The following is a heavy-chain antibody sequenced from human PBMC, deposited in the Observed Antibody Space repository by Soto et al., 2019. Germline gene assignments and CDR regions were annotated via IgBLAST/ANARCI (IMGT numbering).Heavy chain of an antibody. Sequence: GASVKVSCKASGYSFITSYYMHWVRQAPGQGLEWMGIINPTGSMTKYSQRFQGRLTMTGDTSTSTDYMELTTLTSEDTAVYFCARDTGYDHDAFDIWGQGTMVTVSS. CDR3: ARDTGYDHDAFDI. CDR1: GYSFITSYY. CDR2: INPTGSMT. J-gene: IGHJ3*02. D-gene: IGHD5-12*01. V-gene: IGHV1-46*01.